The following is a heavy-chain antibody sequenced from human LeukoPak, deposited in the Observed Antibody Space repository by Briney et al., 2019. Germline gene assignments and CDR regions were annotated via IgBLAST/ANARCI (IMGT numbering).Heavy chain of an antibody. D-gene: IGHD3-22*01. J-gene: IGHJ4*02. Sequence: ASVKVSCKASGYTFTGYYMHWVRQAPGQGLEWMGWINPNSGGTNYAQEFQGRVTMTRDTSISTAYMEPSRLRSDDTAVYYCARGPMGDDYYDSSGYYSNYFDYWGQGTLVTVSS. CDR1: GYTFTGYY. CDR2: INPNSGGT. CDR3: ARGPMGDDYYDSSGYYSNYFDY. V-gene: IGHV1-2*02.